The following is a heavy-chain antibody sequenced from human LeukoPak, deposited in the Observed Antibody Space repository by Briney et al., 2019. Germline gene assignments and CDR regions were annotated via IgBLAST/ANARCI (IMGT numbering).Heavy chain of an antibody. Sequence: GGSLRLSCAASGFTVSSNYMSWVRQAPGKGLEWVSAINGGGYTTYYADSVKGRFTISRDSSKNTLYLQMNSLRAEDTAVYYCAVFRGYFYAMDVWGQGTTVTVSS. CDR1: GFTVSSNY. D-gene: IGHD3-16*01. V-gene: IGHV3-23*01. CDR2: INGGGYTT. J-gene: IGHJ6*02. CDR3: AVFRGYFYAMDV.